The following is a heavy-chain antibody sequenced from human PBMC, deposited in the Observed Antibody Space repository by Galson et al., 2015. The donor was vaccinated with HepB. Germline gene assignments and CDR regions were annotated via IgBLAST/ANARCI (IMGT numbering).Heavy chain of an antibody. CDR2: MNPDSGNT. V-gene: IGHV1-8*02. D-gene: IGHD6-19*01. Sequence: SVKVSCKASGYTFSNYVINWVRQATGQGLEWMGEMNPDSGNTVYAQKFQGRVTMTRDTSTSTVYMELSSLRSEDTAVYYCATPPPPYSSGWYCLGYWGQGTLVTVSS. CDR3: ATPPPPYSSGWYCLGY. J-gene: IGHJ4*02. CDR1: GYTFSNYV.